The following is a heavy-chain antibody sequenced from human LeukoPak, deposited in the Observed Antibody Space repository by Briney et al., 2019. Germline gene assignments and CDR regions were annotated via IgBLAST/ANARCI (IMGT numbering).Heavy chain of an antibody. V-gene: IGHV3-64*01. J-gene: IGHJ1*01. Sequence: PGGSLRLSCAASGFTFSSYAMHWVRQAPGKGLEYVSAISSNGGSTYYANSVKGRFTISRDNSKNTLYLQMGSLRAEDMAVYYCARQYFQHWRQGTLVTVSS. CDR3: ARQYFQH. CDR1: GFTFSSYA. CDR2: ISSNGGST.